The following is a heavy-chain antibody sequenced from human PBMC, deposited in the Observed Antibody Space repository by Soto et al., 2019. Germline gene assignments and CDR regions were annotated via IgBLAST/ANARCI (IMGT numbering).Heavy chain of an antibody. V-gene: IGHV3-72*01. CDR2: TRNKANSYTT. CDR3: ARGGSGTTVGYWFDP. J-gene: IGHJ5*02. Sequence: GGSLRLSCAASGFTFSDHYVDWVRQAPGKGLEWVGRTRNKANSYTTEYAASVKGRFTISRDDSKNSLYLRMNSLKTEDTAVYYCARGGSGTTVGYWFDPWGQGTLVTVSS. D-gene: IGHD4-17*01. CDR1: GFTFSDHY.